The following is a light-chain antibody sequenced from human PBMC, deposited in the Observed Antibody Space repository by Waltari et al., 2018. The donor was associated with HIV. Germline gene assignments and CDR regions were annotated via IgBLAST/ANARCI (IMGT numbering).Light chain of an antibody. V-gene: IGLV2-8*01. CDR3: SSFAPSNKFYGL. CDR1: SSDIGGYNY. Sequence: QSTLTQPSSASGSPGQSATISCTGTSSDIGGYNYVPWYQQHPGKAPKLIMTDVTKRPSRVPGRFSGSESGNTASLTVSGLQADDEALYYCSSFAPSNKFYGLFGGGTTLTVL. J-gene: IGLJ2*01. CDR2: DVT.